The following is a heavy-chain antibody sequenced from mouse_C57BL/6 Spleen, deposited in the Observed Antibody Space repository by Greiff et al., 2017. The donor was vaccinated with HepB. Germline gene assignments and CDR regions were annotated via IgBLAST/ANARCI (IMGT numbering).Heavy chain of an antibody. D-gene: IGHD2-3*01. CDR1: GYAFSSSW. CDR3: ARWGDGYWYFDV. CDR2: IYPGDGDT. Sequence: VKLQESGPELVKPGASVKISCKASGYAFSSSWMNWVKQRPGKGLEWIGRIYPGDGDTNYNGKFKGKATLTADKSSSTAYMQLSSLTSEDSAVYFCARWGDGYWYFDVWGTGTTVTVSS. J-gene: IGHJ1*03. V-gene: IGHV1-82*01.